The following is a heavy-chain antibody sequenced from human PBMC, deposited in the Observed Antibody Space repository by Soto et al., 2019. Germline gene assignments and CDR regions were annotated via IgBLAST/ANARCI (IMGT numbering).Heavy chain of an antibody. J-gene: IGHJ4*02. CDR3: ARAGAVAADFDY. CDR1: GYTFTGYA. Sequence: ASVKVSCKASGYTFTGYAMHWVRQAPGQRLEWMGWINAGNGNTKYSQKFQGRVTITRDTSASTAYMELSSLRSEDTAVCYCARAGAVAADFDYGGQGPLVTVSS. V-gene: IGHV1-3*01. CDR2: INAGNGNT. D-gene: IGHD6-19*01.